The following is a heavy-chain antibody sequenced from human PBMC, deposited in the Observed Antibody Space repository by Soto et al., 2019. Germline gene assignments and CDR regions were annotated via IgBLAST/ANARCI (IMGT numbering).Heavy chain of an antibody. CDR1: GFNFNTYG. CDR3: ARDKGPVAARVSLDY. J-gene: IGHJ4*02. V-gene: IGHV3-33*01. D-gene: IGHD6-6*01. CDR2: IWYEGSNR. Sequence: PGGSLRLSCEASGFNFNTYGMHWVRQSPGKGLEWVAIIWYEGSNRNYADSVKGRFAISRDNSKNTLWLQMNNLRDEDTAVYYCARDKGPVAARVSLDYWGQGTLVTVSS.